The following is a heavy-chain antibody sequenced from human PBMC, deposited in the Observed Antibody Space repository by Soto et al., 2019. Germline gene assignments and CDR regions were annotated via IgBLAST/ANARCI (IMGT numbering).Heavy chain of an antibody. V-gene: IGHV4-34*01. J-gene: IGHJ4*02. CDR1: GGSFSGYY. Sequence: QVQLQQWGAGLLKPSETLSLTCAVYGGSFSGYYWSWIRQPPGKGLEWIGEINHRGSTNYNPSLESRVTISVDTSKNQFSLKLSSVTAADTAVYYCASFRTRYFDYWGQGTLVTVSS. CDR3: ASFRTRYFDY. CDR2: INHRGST. D-gene: IGHD4-17*01.